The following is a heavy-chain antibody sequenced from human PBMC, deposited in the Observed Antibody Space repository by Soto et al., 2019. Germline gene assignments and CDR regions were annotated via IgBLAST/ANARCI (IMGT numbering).Heavy chain of an antibody. CDR2: IIPIFGTT. CDR3: AREVGSTWYVRLDP. J-gene: IGHJ5*02. V-gene: IGHV1-69*15. Sequence: QVQLVQSGAEVKKPGSSMKVSCKASGGTFSSYAISWVRQAPGQGLEWMGRIIPIFGTTSYAQKFQGRVTITADESTSTAYIELSSLRSDDTAVYYCAREVGSTWYVRLDPWGQGTLVTVSS. CDR1: GGTFSSYA. D-gene: IGHD6-13*01.